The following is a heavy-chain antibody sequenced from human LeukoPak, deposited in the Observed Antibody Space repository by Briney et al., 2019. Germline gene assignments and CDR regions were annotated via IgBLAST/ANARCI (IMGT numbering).Heavy chain of an antibody. D-gene: IGHD5-12*01. CDR3: ARGPDVDIVALWYFDY. J-gene: IGHJ4*02. Sequence: PGGSLRLSCAASGFTFDDYGMSWVRQAPGKGLEGVSGINWNGGSTGYADSVKGRFTISRDNAKNSQYLQMNSLRAEDAALYYCARGPDVDIVALWYFDYWGQGTLVTVSS. CDR1: GFTFDDYG. V-gene: IGHV3-20*04. CDR2: INWNGGST.